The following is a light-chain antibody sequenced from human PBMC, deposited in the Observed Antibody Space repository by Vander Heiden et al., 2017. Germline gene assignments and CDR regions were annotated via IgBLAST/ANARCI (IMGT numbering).Light chain of an antibody. Sequence: DIVMTQSPDSVAVSLGERATINCKSSQTILYSSNNKNYLAWYQQKPAQPPKLFIYWASTRDSGVPDRFSGSGSGTDFTLTISSLQAEDVAVYYCQQYYSTPLTFGGGTKVEIK. CDR1: QTILYSSNNKNY. CDR3: QQYYSTPLT. V-gene: IGKV4-1*01. CDR2: WAS. J-gene: IGKJ4*01.